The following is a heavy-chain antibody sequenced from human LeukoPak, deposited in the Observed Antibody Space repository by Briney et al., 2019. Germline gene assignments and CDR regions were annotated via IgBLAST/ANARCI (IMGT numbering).Heavy chain of an antibody. J-gene: IGHJ4*02. CDR2: IYYSGST. CDR3: ARRGKQQLVRYFDY. D-gene: IGHD6-13*01. V-gene: IGHV4-39*01. CDR1: GGSISSSSYY. Sequence: SETLSLTCTVSGGSISSSSYYWGWIRQPPGKGLEWIGSIYYSGSTYYNPSLKSRVTISVDTSENQFSLKLSSVTAADTAVYYCARRGKQQLVRYFDYWGQGTLVTVSS.